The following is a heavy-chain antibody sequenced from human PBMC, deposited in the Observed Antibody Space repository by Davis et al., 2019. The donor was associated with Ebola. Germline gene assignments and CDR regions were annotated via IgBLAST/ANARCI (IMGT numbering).Heavy chain of an antibody. CDR3: ARFFREFPNPYGMDV. V-gene: IGHV3-7*03. D-gene: IGHD5-24*01. CDR1: GFTFSSYW. J-gene: IGHJ6*02. Sequence: PGGSLRLSCAASGFTFSSYWMSWVRLAPGKGLEWVANLKYDVSEIYYADSVKGRFTISIDNAKNLVYLQMNSLRAEDTAKYYCARFFREFPNPYGMDVWGQGTPVTVSS. CDR2: LKYDVSEI.